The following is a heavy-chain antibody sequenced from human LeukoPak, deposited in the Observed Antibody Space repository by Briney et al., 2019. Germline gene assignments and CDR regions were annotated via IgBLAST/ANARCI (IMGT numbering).Heavy chain of an antibody. CDR1: GGTFSSYA. CDR2: ISAYNGNT. CDR3: ARDAWIGDYDSAGKLRNYYYYMDV. V-gene: IGHV1-18*01. Sequence: GASVKVSCKASGGTFSSYAISWVRQAPGQGLEWMGWISAYNGNTNYAQKLQGRVTMTTDTSTSTAYMELSSLRSEDTAVYYCARDAWIGDYDSAGKLRNYYYYMDVWGKGTTVTVSS. J-gene: IGHJ6*03. D-gene: IGHD2-21*02.